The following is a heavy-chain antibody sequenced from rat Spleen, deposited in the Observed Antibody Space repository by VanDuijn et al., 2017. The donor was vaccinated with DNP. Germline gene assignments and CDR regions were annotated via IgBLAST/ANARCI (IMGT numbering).Heavy chain of an antibody. D-gene: IGHD4-2*01. V-gene: IGHV5-22*01. CDR3: TRATGFDY. Sequence: EVQLVESGGGLVQPGRSLKLSCAASGLTFSDYNMAWVRQAPKKGLEWVAYISYEGSRTYYRDSVKGRFTISRENAKSTLYLQMNSLRSEDTATYYCTRATGFDYWGQGVMVTVSS. CDR2: ISYEGSRT. J-gene: IGHJ2*01. CDR1: GLTFSDYN.